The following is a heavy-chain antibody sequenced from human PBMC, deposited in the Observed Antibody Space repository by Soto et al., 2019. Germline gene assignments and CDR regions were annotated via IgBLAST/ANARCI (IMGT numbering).Heavy chain of an antibody. V-gene: IGHV3-21*01. CDR3: ARDKVHYYDSSGYYGYFDY. CDR1: GFTFSSYS. J-gene: IGHJ4*02. CDR2: ISSSSSYI. Sequence: VQLVESGGGLVKPGGSLRLSCAASGFTFSSYSMNWVRQAPGKGLEWVSSISSSSSYIYYADSVKGRFTISRDNAKNSLYLQMNSLRAEDTAVYYCARDKVHYYDSSGYYGYFDYWGQGTLVTVSS. D-gene: IGHD3-22*01.